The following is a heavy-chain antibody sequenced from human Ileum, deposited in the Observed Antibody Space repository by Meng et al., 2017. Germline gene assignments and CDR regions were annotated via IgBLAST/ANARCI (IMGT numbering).Heavy chain of an antibody. CDR2: ISQESGRT. CDR1: GDSISSRDW. D-gene: IGHD2-21*01. J-gene: IGHJ4*02. CDR3: VRNEGYSLGD. V-gene: IGHV4-4*02. Sequence: QVQVQESGPGPVKPSGTRSLTCAVSGDSISSRDWWSWVRQPPGKGLEWIGEISQESGRTNYNPSLKSRVTISLDKSKNQFSLNLNSVTAADTAVYYCVRNEGYSLGDWGQGTLVTVSS.